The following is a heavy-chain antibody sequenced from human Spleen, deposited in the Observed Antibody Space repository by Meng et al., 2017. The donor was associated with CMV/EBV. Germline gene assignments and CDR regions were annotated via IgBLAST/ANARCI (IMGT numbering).Heavy chain of an antibody. V-gene: IGHV3-23*01. CDR1: GFTFSSYA. Sequence: GESLKISCAASGFTFSSYAMSWVRQAPGKGLEWVSGISGSGGSTYYADSVKGRFTISRDNPKNTLYLQMNSLRAEDTAVYYCAKCSLGTNSWYSGMDVWCQGTTVTVSS. D-gene: IGHD6-13*01. CDR2: ISGSGGST. CDR3: AKCSLGTNSWYSGMDV. J-gene: IGHJ6*02.